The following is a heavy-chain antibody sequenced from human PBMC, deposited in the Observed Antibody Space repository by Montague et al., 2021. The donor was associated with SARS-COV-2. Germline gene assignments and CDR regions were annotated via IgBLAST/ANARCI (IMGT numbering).Heavy chain of an antibody. CDR3: AREGLSGSYYGFLDY. J-gene: IGHJ4*02. CDR2: TYYRSKWYY. V-gene: IGHV6-1*01. Sequence: CAISGDSVSSNTAAWNWIRQSPSRGLEWLGRTYYRSKWYYDYAVSVKSRMTISPDTSKNQFSLQLSSVTPEDTAVYYCAREGLSGSYYGFLDYWGQGTLVTVSS. CDR1: GDSVSSNTAA. D-gene: IGHD3-10*01.